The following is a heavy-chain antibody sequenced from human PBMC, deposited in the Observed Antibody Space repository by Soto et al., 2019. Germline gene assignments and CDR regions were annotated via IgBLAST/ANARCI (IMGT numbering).Heavy chain of an antibody. Sequence: EVQLVQSGAEVKKPGESLRISCKGSGYSFTSYWVTWVRQMPGKGLEWMGRIDPSDSYTNYNPPFQGHVTISVDKSISTAYLQWSSLKASDTAMCYCARLYRGNSGMDVWGQGTTVTVSS. CDR2: IDPSDSYT. D-gene: IGHD2-15*01. J-gene: IGHJ6*02. V-gene: IGHV5-10-1*01. CDR3: ARLYRGNSGMDV. CDR1: GYSFTSYW.